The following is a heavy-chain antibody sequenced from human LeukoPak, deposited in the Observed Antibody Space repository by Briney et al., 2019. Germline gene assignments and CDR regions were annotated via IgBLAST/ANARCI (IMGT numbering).Heavy chain of an antibody. Sequence: SETLSLTCTVSGGSISSAGYYWSWIRQHPGKGLEWIGYIYYSGSTYYNPSLKSRVTISVDMSKNQFSLKLSSVTAADTAVYYCARDAEYYYGSGSYSSGIDVWGQGTTVTVSS. D-gene: IGHD3-10*01. J-gene: IGHJ6*02. CDR1: GGSISSAGYY. CDR3: ARDAEYYYGSGSYSSGIDV. V-gene: IGHV4-31*03. CDR2: IYYSGST.